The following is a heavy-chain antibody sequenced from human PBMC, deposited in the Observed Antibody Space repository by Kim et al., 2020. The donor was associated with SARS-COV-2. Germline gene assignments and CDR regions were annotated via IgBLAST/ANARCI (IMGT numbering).Heavy chain of an antibody. D-gene: IGHD3-3*01. CDR2: IYSGGST. Sequence: GGSLRLSCAASGFTVSSNYMSWVRQAPGKGLEWVSVIYSGGSTYYADSVKGRFTISRDNSKNTLYLQMNSLRAEDTAVYYCASIWSGPYDDFDYWGQGTLVTVSS. V-gene: IGHV3-66*01. J-gene: IGHJ4*02. CDR1: GFTVSSNY. CDR3: ASIWSGPYDDFDY.